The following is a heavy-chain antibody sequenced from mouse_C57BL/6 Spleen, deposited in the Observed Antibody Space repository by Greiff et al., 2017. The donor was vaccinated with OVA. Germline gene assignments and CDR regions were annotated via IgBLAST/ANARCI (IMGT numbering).Heavy chain of an antibody. V-gene: IGHV1-15*01. D-gene: IGHD1-1*01. Sequence: QVQLKQSGAELVRPGASVTLSCKASGYTFTDYEMHWVKQTPVHGLEWIGAIDPETGGTAYNQKFKGKAILTADKSSSTAYMELRSLTSEDSAVYYCTRFHYYGSSYGYWGQGTTLTVSS. CDR1: GYTFTDYE. CDR2: IDPETGGT. CDR3: TRFHYYGSSYGY. J-gene: IGHJ2*01.